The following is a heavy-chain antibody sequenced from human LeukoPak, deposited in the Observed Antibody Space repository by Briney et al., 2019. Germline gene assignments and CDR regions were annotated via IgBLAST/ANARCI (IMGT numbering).Heavy chain of an antibody. CDR3: AKDRKAFDI. J-gene: IGHJ3*02. V-gene: IGHV3-23*01. D-gene: IGHD1-14*01. CDR1: GFTFSSHF. Sequence: PGGSLRLSCAASGFTFSSHFMIWVRQSPGKGLEWVSTISGSGAGTYYADSVKGRFTISRDNSKNTLYLQMNSLRAEDTAVYYCAKDRKAFDIWGQGTMVTVSS. CDR2: ISGSGAGT.